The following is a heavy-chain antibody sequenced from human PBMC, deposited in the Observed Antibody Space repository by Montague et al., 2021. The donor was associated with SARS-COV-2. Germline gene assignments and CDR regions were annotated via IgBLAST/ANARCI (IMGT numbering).Heavy chain of an antibody. J-gene: IGHJ6*02. CDR3: AHFGYYYYYGMDV. Sequence: PALVKPTQTLTLTCTFSGFSLSTSGMCVSWIRQPPGKALEWLALIDWDXDKYYSTSLKTRLTISKDTSKNQVVLTMTNMDPVDTATYYCAHFGYYYYYGMDVWGQGTTVTVSS. CDR2: IDWDXDK. D-gene: IGHD3-16*01. CDR1: GFSLSTSGMC. V-gene: IGHV2-70*12.